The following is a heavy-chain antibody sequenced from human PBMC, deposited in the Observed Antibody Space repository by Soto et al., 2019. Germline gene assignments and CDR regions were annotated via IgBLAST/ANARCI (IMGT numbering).Heavy chain of an antibody. CDR2: ISWNSETI. CDR1: GFTVDDYA. Sequence: GGSLRLSCAASGFTVDDYAMHWVRQAPGKGLEWVSGISWNSETIDYADSVKGRFSISRDNAKSSLFLQMNSLRPDDTALYYCAKDMKWGGMTTIHYFDSWGQGTLVTVSS. J-gene: IGHJ4*02. V-gene: IGHV3-9*01. D-gene: IGHD4-17*01. CDR3: AKDMKWGGMTTIHYFDS.